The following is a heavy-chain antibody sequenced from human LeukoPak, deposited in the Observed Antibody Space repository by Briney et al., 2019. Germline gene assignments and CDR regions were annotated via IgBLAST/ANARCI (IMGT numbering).Heavy chain of an antibody. CDR1: GGSVSSGNYY. Sequence: PSETLSLTCLVSGGSVSSGNYYWSWIRQPPEKGLEWIGSINYRGNTYYNPSLRSRVTISVATSENQFSLRLNSVTAADTAVYYCVRPGSATVGYWRFDLWGGGTLVTVSS. CDR3: VRPGSATVGYWRFDL. D-gene: IGHD3-10*01. V-gene: IGHV4-39*01. CDR2: INYRGNT. J-gene: IGHJ2*01.